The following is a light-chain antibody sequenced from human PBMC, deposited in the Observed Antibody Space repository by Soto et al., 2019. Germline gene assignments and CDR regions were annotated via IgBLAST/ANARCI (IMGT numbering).Light chain of an antibody. CDR3: QQGYSTPLT. J-gene: IGKJ4*01. V-gene: IGKV1-39*01. Sequence: DIQMTQSPSSLSASVGDRVTITCRASQTISNYLNWYQQKPGRAPRLLIYTTSSLQSGVPSRFSGSRSGTDFTLTISSLQPEYFATYYCQQGYSTPLTFGGGTKVEIK. CDR2: TTS. CDR1: QTISNY.